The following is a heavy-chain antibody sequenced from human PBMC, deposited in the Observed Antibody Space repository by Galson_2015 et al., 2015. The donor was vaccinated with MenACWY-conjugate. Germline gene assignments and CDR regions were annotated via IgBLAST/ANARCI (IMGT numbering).Heavy chain of an antibody. CDR2: INSDGRST. CDR1: GFTFSTYW. CDR3: ARLGGNYRTTSHFDY. J-gene: IGHJ4*02. D-gene: IGHD1-26*01. V-gene: IGHV3-74*01. Sequence: SLRLSGAASGFTFSTYWMHWVRHAPGKGLVWVSRINSDGRSTSYADCVKGRFTISRVNAKNTLYLQMNSLRAEDTAVYYCARLGGNYRTTSHFDYWGQGTLVTVSS.